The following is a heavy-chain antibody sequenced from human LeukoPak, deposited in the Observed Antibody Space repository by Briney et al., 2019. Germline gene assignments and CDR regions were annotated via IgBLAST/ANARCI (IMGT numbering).Heavy chain of an antibody. J-gene: IGHJ6*03. V-gene: IGHV1-69*13. CDR2: IIPIFGTA. Sequence: SVKVSCKASGGTFSSYAISWVRQAPGQGLEWMEGIIPIFGTANYAQKFQGRVTITADESTSTAYMELSSLRSEDTAVYYCARGLLRYCSSTSCYGDYYYYYMDVWGKGTTVTISS. CDR3: ARGLLRYCSSTSCYGDYYYYYMDV. D-gene: IGHD2-2*01. CDR1: GGTFSSYA.